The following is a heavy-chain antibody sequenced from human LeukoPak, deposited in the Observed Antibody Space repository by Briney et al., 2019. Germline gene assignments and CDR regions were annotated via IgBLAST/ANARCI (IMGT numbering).Heavy chain of an antibody. D-gene: IGHD2-2*01. CDR1: GGSISSGGYY. CDR3: ARGEYQLLPLYFDY. V-gene: IGHV4-31*03. Sequence: PSESLSLTCTVSGGSISSGGYYWSWIRQHPGKGLEWIGYIYYSGSTYYNPSLKSRVTISVDTSKNQFSLELSSVTAADTAVYYCARGEYQLLPLYFDYWGQGTLVTVSS. J-gene: IGHJ4*02. CDR2: IYYSGST.